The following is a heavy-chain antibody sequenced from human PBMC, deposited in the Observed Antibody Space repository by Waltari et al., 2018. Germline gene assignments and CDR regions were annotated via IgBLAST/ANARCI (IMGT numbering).Heavy chain of an antibody. V-gene: IGHV4-4*07. CDR2: IYTSWST. Sequence: QVQLQESGPGLVKPSETLSLTCTVSGGSISSYYWSWIRRPAGKGLEWIGRIYTSWSTNYNPSLKSRVTMSVDTSKNQFSLKLSSVTAADTAVYYCARGRRGGNSYYYYYMDVWGKGTTVTVSS. CDR1: GGSISSYY. CDR3: ARGRRGGNSYYYYYMDV. J-gene: IGHJ6*03. D-gene: IGHD2-21*02.